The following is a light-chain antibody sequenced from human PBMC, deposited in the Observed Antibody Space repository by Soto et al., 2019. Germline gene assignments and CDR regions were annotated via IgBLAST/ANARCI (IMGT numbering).Light chain of an antibody. CDR2: GAS. Sequence: EIVLTQSPGTLSLSPGERATLSCRASQSVTSSYLAWCQQRPGQAPRLLIYGASTRAAGIPDRFSGSGSGTDFTLTITRLEPEDSAVYFCQQYVRAPWPITLGGGTKVDIK. CDR3: QQYVRAPWPIT. J-gene: IGKJ4*01. V-gene: IGKV3-20*01. CDR1: QSVTSSY.